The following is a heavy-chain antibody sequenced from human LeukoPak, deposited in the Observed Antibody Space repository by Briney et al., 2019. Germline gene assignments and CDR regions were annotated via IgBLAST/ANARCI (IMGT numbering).Heavy chain of an antibody. V-gene: IGHV1-46*01. CDR3: ARDKQQLVVLDY. Sequence: ASLKVSCKASGYTFTSYYMHWVRQAPGQGLEWMGIINPSGGSTSYEQKFQGRVTMTRDTSTSTVYMELSSLRSEDTAVYYCARDKQQLVVLDYWGQGTLVTVSS. CDR2: INPSGGST. D-gene: IGHD6-6*01. J-gene: IGHJ4*02. CDR1: GYTFTSYY.